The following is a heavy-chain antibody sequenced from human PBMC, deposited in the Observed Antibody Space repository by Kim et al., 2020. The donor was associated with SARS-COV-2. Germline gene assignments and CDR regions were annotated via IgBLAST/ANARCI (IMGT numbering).Heavy chain of an antibody. J-gene: IGHJ6*02. CDR2: IKSKTDGGTT. V-gene: IGHV3-15*01. CDR3: TTASRWFGELFHYYYYGMDV. Sequence: GGSLRLSCAAYGFTFSNAWMSWVRQAPGKGLEWVGRIKSKTDGGTTDYAAPVKGRFTISRDDSKNTLYLQMNSLKTEDTAVYCCTTASRWFGELFHYYYYGMDVWGQGTTVTVSS. CDR1: GFTFSNAW. D-gene: IGHD3-10*01.